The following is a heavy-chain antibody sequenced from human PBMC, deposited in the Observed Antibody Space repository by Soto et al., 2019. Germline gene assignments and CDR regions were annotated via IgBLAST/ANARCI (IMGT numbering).Heavy chain of an antibody. CDR1: GGSISSGGYS. Sequence: QLQLQEYGSGLVKPSQTLSLTCAVSGGSISSGGYSWSWIRQPPGKGLEWIGYIYHSGSTYYNPSLKRRVTISVDRSKNQFSLKLSSVTAADTAVYYCARASTTVTTLDYWGQGTLVTVSS. D-gene: IGHD4-17*01. V-gene: IGHV4-30-2*01. J-gene: IGHJ4*02. CDR2: IYHSGST. CDR3: ARASTTVTTLDY.